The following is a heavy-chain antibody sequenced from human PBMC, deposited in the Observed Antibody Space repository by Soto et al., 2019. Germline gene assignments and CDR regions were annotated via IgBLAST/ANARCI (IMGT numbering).Heavy chain of an antibody. CDR3: ARVLYCSGGSCYYYFDY. Sequence: PSETLSLTCTVSGGSVSSGSYYWSWIRQPPGKGLEWIGYIYYSGSTNYNPSLKSRVTISVDTSKNQFSLKLSSVTAADTAVYYCARVLYCSGGSCYYYFDYWGQGTLVTVSS. D-gene: IGHD2-15*01. CDR1: GGSVSSGSYY. CDR2: IYYSGST. J-gene: IGHJ4*02. V-gene: IGHV4-61*01.